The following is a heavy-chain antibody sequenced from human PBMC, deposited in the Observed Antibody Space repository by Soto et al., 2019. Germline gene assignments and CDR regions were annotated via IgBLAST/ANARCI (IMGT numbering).Heavy chain of an antibody. CDR1: GFTVSSNY. Sequence: GGSLRLSCAASGFTVSSNYMSWVRQAPGKGLEWVAIIYIGGSTYYADSVKGRFTISRDNSNNTLYPQMNSLRAEDTAVYFCARDNQXSSRSPDYYYGMDVWGQGTTVTVSS. J-gene: IGHJ6*02. D-gene: IGHD6-19*01. CDR3: ARDNQXSSRSPDYYYGMDV. CDR2: IYIGGST. V-gene: IGHV3-53*01.